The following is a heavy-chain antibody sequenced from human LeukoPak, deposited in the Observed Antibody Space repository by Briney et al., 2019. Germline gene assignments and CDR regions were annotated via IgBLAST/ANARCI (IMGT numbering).Heavy chain of an antibody. D-gene: IGHD6-19*01. CDR3: ARAEFIAVAGYYYYYMDV. J-gene: IGHJ6*03. CDR1: GYTFTSYY. V-gene: IGHV1-46*01. Sequence: PEASVKVSCKASGYTFTSYYMHWVRQAPGQGLECMGIINPRGGRTSYAQKFQVTVPMTRDTSTSTVYMELSILRSEDTAVYYCARAEFIAVAGYYYYYMDVWGKGTTVTISS. CDR2: INPRGGRT.